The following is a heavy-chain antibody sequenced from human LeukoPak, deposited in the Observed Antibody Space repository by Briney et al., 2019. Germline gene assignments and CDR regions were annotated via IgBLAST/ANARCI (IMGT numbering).Heavy chain of an antibody. V-gene: IGHV3-23*01. CDR3: ALPNKNYYDSSGYSAYFDY. CDR1: GFTFNDYY. D-gene: IGHD3-22*01. CDR2: ISGSGGST. J-gene: IGHJ4*02. Sequence: PGGSLRLSCTGSGFTFNDYYMSWVRQAPGKGLEWVSAISGSGGSTYYADSVKGRFTISRDNSKNTLCLQMNSLRAEDTAVYYCALPNKNYYDSSGYSAYFDYWGQGTLVTVSS.